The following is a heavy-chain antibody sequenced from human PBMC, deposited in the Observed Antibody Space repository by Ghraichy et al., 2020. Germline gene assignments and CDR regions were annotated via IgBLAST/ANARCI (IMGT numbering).Heavy chain of an antibody. CDR2: INHSGST. CDR3: ARVSYDILTGYYVVLDF. V-gene: IGHV4-34*01. D-gene: IGHD3-9*01. J-gene: IGHJ4*02. Sequence: SETLSLTCVVYGGSFSGYYWSWIRQPPGKGLEWIGEINHSGSTNYNPSLKSRVTISVDTSKEQFSLKLSSVTAADTAVYYCARVSYDILTGYYVVLDFWGQGTLVTVSS. CDR1: GGSFSGYY.